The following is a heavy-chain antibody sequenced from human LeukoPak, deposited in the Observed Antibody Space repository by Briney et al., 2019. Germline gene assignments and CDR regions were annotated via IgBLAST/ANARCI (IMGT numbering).Heavy chain of an antibody. CDR1: GGTFSSYA. D-gene: IGHD3-22*01. CDR2: IIPIFGTA. CDR3: ARVGYYYDSSGYYYYFDY. J-gene: IGHJ4*02. V-gene: IGHV1-69*13. Sequence: SVKVSCKASGGTFSSYAIRWVRQAPGQGLEWMGGIIPIFGTANYAQKFQGRVTITADESTSTAYMELSSLRSEDTAVYYCARVGYYYDSSGYYYYFDYWGQGTLVTVSS.